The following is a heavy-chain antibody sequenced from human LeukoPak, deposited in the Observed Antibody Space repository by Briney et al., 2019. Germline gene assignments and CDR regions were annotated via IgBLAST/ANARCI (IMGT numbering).Heavy chain of an antibody. CDR3: ARDRDYDFWSGYCLDP. Sequence: GASVKVSCKASGYTFTSYYMHWVRQAPGQGLEWMGIINPSGGSTSYAQKFQGRVTMTRDMSTSTVYMELSSLRSEDTAVYYCARDRDYDFWSGYCLDPWGQGTLVTVSS. J-gene: IGHJ5*02. V-gene: IGHV1-46*01. CDR2: INPSGGST. D-gene: IGHD3-3*01. CDR1: GYTFTSYY.